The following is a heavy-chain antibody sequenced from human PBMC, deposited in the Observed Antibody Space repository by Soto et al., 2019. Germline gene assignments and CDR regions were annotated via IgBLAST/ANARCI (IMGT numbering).Heavy chain of an antibody. V-gene: IGHV1-69*06. CDR2: ILPMFGAV. CDR3: ARPKRSGYDRGDSYYHTMDV. D-gene: IGHD2-21*02. Sequence: QMQLVQSGAEVKKSGSSVKVSCKASGGTSSNFVITWVRQVPGQGHEWLGGILPMFGAVKYAQKFQERLTIPADRSTNTAAMELGSLRPDDTAVYYCARPKRSGYDRGDSYYHTMDVWGHGTTVTVS. CDR1: GGTSSNFV. J-gene: IGHJ6*02.